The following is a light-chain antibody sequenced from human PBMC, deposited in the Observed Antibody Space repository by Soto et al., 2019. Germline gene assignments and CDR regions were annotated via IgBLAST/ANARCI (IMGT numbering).Light chain of an antibody. Sequence: QSVLTQPPPASQTPGQTVSISSSGRNSNIASNTVNWYQHLPGTAPKLLIYYNNQRPSGVPDRFSGSKSGTSASLAISGLQSEDESDYYCAAWDDTLKRYVFGTGTKVTGL. CDR2: YNN. J-gene: IGLJ1*01. V-gene: IGLV1-44*01. CDR1: NSNIASNT. CDR3: AAWDDTLKRYV.